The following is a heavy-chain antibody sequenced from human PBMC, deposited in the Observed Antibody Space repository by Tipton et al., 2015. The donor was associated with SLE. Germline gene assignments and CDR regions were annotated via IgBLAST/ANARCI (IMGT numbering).Heavy chain of an antibody. CDR3: ARDGAYCGGDCRSLFDY. J-gene: IGHJ4*02. V-gene: IGHV4-39*07. D-gene: IGHD2-21*01. CDR2: IYYSGST. CDR1: GGSVSSGSYY. Sequence: LRLSCTVSGGSVSSGSYYWAWIRQPPGKGPEWIGTIYYSGSTYYYPSLKSRITISVDTSKNQFSLEVRSVTAADTAVYYCARDGAYCGGDCRSLFDYWGQGTPVTVSS.